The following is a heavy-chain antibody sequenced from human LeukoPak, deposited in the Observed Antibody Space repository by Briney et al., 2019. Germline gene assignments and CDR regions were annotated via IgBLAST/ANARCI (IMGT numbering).Heavy chain of an antibody. CDR1: GFNFRAYA. CDR3: ATDSSNFYYVPDYFQD. J-gene: IGHJ1*01. V-gene: IGHV3-23*01. D-gene: IGHD3-22*01. Sequence: GGSLRLSCGASGFNFRAYAMSWVRQVPGKGLEWVSAISRNGGSTYYADSAKGRFTISRDNSEDTLFLQLNSLRAEDTAVYYCATDSSNFYYVPDYFQDWGLGTLVTVSS. CDR2: ISRNGGST.